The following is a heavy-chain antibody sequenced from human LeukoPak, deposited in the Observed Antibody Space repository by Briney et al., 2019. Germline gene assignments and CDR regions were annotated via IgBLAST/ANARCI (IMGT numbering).Heavy chain of an antibody. CDR1: GGSISSYY. CDR2: IYTSGST. Sequence: SETLSLTCTVSGGSISSYYWSWIRQPAGKGLEWIGRIYTSGSTNYNPSLKSPVSISVDTSKNQFSLKVNSVTAADTAVYYCARGGGWGNWNDAVDYWGQGTLVTVSS. CDR3: ARGGGWGNWNDAVDY. J-gene: IGHJ4*02. V-gene: IGHV4-4*07. D-gene: IGHD1-1*01.